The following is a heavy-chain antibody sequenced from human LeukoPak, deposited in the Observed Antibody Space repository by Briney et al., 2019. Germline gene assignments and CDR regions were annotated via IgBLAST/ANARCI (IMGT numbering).Heavy chain of an antibody. J-gene: IGHJ4*02. CDR1: GGTFSSYA. CDR2: IIPILGIA. V-gene: IGHV1-69*04. D-gene: IGHD6-13*01. CDR3: ARQTGYSSSWGSDY. Sequence: SVKVSCKASGGTFSSYAISWVQQAPGQGLEWMGRIIPILGIANYAQKFQGRVTITADKSTSTAYMELSSLRSEDTAVYYCARQTGYSSSWGSDYWGQGTLVTVSS.